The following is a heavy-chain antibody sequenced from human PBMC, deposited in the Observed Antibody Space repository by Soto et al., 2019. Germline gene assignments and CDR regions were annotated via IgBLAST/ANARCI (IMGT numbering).Heavy chain of an antibody. J-gene: IGHJ6*02. CDR1: GFTFSSYS. D-gene: IGHD2-21*01. CDR3: ARDLPPVAGYSYYGMDV. V-gene: IGHV3-21*01. CDR2: ISSSSSYI. Sequence: EVQLVESGGGLVKPGGSLRLSCAASGFTFSSYSMNWVRQAPGKGLEWVSSISSSSSYIYYADSVKGRFTISRDNAKNSLYLQMNSLRAEDTAVYYCARDLPPVAGYSYYGMDVWGQGTTVTAAS.